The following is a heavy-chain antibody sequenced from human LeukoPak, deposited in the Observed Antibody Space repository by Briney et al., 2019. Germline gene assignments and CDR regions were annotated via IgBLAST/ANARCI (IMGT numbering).Heavy chain of an antibody. CDR1: GYTFTSYY. V-gene: IGHV1-2*02. D-gene: IGHD3-3*01. J-gene: IGHJ6*02. CDR3: ARDIDYDFWPYGMDV. CDR2: INPNSGGT. Sequence: GASVKVSCKASGYTFTSYYMHWVRQAPGQGLEWMGWINPNSGGTNYAQKFQGRVTMTRDTSISTAYMELSRLRSDDVAVYYCARDIDYDFWPYGMDVWGQGTTVTVSS.